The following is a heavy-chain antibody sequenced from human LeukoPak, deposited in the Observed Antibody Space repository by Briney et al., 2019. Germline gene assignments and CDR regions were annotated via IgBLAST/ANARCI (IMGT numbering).Heavy chain of an antibody. J-gene: IGHJ4*02. Sequence: GGSLRLSCAASEFTVSNDYMAWVRQAPGKGLDWVSIIYRGGNTYYGDSVKGRFTISRDNSKNILYLQMNSLRAEDTAVYYCARTRDGYNELDYWGQGTLVTVSS. V-gene: IGHV3-66*01. CDR3: ARTRDGYNELDY. CDR1: EFTVSNDY. D-gene: IGHD5-24*01. CDR2: IYRGGNT.